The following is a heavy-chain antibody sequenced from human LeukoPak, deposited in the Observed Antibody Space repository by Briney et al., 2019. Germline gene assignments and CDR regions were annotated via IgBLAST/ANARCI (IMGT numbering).Heavy chain of an antibody. CDR1: GYTFTSYD. D-gene: IGHD1-26*01. V-gene: IGHV1-2*02. CDR2: INPNSGDT. J-gene: IGHJ4*02. CDR3: ARERWELPGDY. Sequence: ASVKVSCKASGYTFTSYDINWVRQAPGQGLEWMAWINPNSGDTKYAQKFQGRVTLTRDTSINTAYMELTRLRSGDTAVYYCARERWELPGDYWGQGTLVTVSS.